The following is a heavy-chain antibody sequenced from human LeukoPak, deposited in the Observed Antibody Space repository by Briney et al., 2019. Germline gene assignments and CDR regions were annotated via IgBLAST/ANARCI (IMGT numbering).Heavy chain of an antibody. D-gene: IGHD2-21*01. CDR2: IIPILGIA. J-gene: IGHJ3*02. CDR3: ARDKAISPHAFDI. V-gene: IGHV1-69*04. Sequence: ASVKVSCKASGGTFSSYAISWVRQAPGQGLEWMGRIIPILGIANYAQKFQGRVTITADKSTSTAYMELSSLRSEDTAVYYCARDKAISPHAFDIWGQGTMVTVSS. CDR1: GGTFSSYA.